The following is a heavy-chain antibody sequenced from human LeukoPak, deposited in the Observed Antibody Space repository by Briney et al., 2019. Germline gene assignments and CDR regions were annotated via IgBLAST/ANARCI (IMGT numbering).Heavy chain of an antibody. J-gene: IGHJ6*04. CDR1: GFTVSSNY. Sequence: PGRSLRLSCAASGFTVSSNYMSWVRQAPGKGLEWVSVIYSGGSTYYADSVKGRFTISRDNSKNTLYLQMNSLRAEDTAVYYCARISSTVMYYYGMDVWGKGTTVTVSS. V-gene: IGHV3-53*01. CDR2: IYSGGST. D-gene: IGHD4-17*01. CDR3: ARISSTVMYYYGMDV.